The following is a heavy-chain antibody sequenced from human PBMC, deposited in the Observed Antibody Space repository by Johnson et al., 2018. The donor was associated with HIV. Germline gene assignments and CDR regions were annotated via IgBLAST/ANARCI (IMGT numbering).Heavy chain of an antibody. Sequence: VQLVESGGGLVQPGGSLRLSCAASGFTVSSNYMSWVRQAPGKGLVWVSRINSDGTITSYADSVKGRFTISRDNSKNTLYLQMHSLRAEDTAVYYCARLRGAFDIWGQGTMVTVSS. V-gene: IGHV3-66*02. CDR3: ARLRGAFDI. J-gene: IGHJ3*02. CDR2: INSDGTIT. CDR1: GFTVSSNY.